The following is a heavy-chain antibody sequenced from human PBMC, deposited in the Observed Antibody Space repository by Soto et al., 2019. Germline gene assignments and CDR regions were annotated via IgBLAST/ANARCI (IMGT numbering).Heavy chain of an antibody. J-gene: IGHJ3*01. CDR1: GMNIKKYW. V-gene: IGHV3-7*04. Sequence: EVQLVESGGGLVQPGGSLRLSCAISGMNIKKYWMCWVRQAPGKGLEWVANIKEDGSEQYYVDSVEGRFTISRDNAKNSLYLQMNSLRVDDTAVYYCVRDGGRDDSSTLWGQGTMVVVSS. CDR3: VRDGGRDDSSTL. D-gene: IGHD2-15*01. CDR2: IKEDGSEQ.